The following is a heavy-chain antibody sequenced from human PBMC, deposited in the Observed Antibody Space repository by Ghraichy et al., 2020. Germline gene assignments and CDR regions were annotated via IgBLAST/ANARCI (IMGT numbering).Heavy chain of an antibody. Sequence: SCTVSGASINSYYWSWIRQPPGKGLEWIGYIYYNGNTNYSPSLKSRVTISVDTSKNQFSLKLSSVTAADTAVYYCARGLYGDYTYFDYWGQGTLVTVSS. CDR1: GASINSYY. D-gene: IGHD4-17*01. V-gene: IGHV4-59*01. J-gene: IGHJ4*02. CDR2: IYYNGNT. CDR3: ARGLYGDYTYFDY.